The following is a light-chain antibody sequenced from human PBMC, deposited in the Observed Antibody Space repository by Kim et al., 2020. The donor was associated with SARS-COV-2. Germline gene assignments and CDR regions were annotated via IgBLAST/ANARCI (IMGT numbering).Light chain of an antibody. V-gene: IGLV3-19*01. J-gene: IGLJ1*01. CDR3: NSRDSSGNLYV. Sequence: ALGQKVSFTCQGDSLRSYYAGWYQQTPGQSPVLVIYDKNNRPSGIADRFSGSSSGDTASLTITGAQAGDDADYYCNSRDSSGNLYVFGTGTKVTVL. CDR2: DKN. CDR1: SLRSYY.